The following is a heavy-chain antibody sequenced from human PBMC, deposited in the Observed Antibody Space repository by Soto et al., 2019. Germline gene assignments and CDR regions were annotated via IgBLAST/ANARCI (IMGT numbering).Heavy chain of an antibody. CDR1: GGTFGSYA. CDR2: IIPIFGTA. D-gene: IGHD6-19*01. J-gene: IGHJ6*02. Sequence: GASVKVSCKASGGTFGSYAICWVRQAPGQGLEWMGGIIPIFGTANYAQKFQGRVTITADESTSTAYMELSSLRSEDTAVYYCARSIRLSSGWYMRDYYYYYGMDVWGQGTTVTVSS. CDR3: ARSIRLSSGWYMRDYYYYYGMDV. V-gene: IGHV1-69*13.